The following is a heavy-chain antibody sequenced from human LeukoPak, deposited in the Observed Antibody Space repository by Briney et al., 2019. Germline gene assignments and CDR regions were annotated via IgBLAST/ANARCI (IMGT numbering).Heavy chain of an antibody. CDR2: IYYSGST. CDR1: GGPISSYY. V-gene: IGHV4-59*12. D-gene: IGHD6-13*01. Sequence: SETLSLTCTVSGGPISSYYWSWIRQPPGKGLEWIGYIYYSGSTNYNPSLKSRVTISVDTSKNQFSLKLSSVTAADTAVYYCARGLYLTTRGGAAAGFLDYWGQGNLVTVSS. J-gene: IGHJ4*02. CDR3: ARGLYLTTRGGAAAGFLDY.